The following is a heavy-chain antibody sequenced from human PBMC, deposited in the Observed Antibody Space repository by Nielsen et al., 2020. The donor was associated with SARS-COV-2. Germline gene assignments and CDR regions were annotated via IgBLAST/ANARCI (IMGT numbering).Heavy chain of an antibody. J-gene: IGHJ4*02. D-gene: IGHD3-10*01. Sequence: GESLKISCAASGFTFSSYAMHWVRQAPGKGLEWVAIISYAGSNKYSSDSVKARFTIARDNSKNTLYLQMNSLRAEDTAVYYCARGGGDYWGQGTLVTVSS. CDR3: ARGGGDY. V-gene: IGHV3-30*04. CDR1: GFTFSSYA. CDR2: ISYAGSNK.